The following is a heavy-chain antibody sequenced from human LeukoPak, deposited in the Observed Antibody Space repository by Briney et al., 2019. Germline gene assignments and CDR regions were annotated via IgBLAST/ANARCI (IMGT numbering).Heavy chain of an antibody. CDR3: ARALYGDHPDY. CDR2: ISAYNGNT. J-gene: IGHJ4*02. D-gene: IGHD4-17*01. Sequence: GAPVKVSCKASGYTFIGQYIHWVRQAPGQGLEWMGWISAYNGNTNYAQKLQGRVTMTTDTSTSTAYMELRSLRSDDTAVYYCARALYGDHPDYWGQGTLVTVSS. V-gene: IGHV1-18*01. CDR1: GYTFIGQY.